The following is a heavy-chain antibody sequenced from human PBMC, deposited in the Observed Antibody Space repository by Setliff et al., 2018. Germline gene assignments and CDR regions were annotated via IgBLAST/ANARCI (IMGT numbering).Heavy chain of an antibody. D-gene: IGHD6-13*01. V-gene: IGHV4-4*08. CDR1: GGSISRYH. J-gene: IGHJ4*02. CDR3: ARDAPYTNTWRYFDH. Sequence: PSETLSLTCTVSGGSISRYHWSWIRQPPGKGLEWIGYIQTSGTTNYNPSLKSRVTLSVDTSKNQLSLKVSSVTAADTAVYYCARDAPYTNTWRYFDHWGQGTLVTVSS. CDR2: IQTSGTT.